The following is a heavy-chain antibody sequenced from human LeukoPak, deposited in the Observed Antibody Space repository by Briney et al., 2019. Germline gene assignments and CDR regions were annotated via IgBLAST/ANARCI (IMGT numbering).Heavy chain of an antibody. CDR2: ISWDGGSR. CDR1: GFTFDDYT. Sequence: GGSLRLSCAASGFTFDDYTMHWVRQGPGKGLEWVSFISWDGGSRNYADSVKGRFTISRDNAKNSLSLQMNSLRAEDTAVYYCARAWELLYPFDYWGQGTLVTVSS. CDR3: ARAWELLYPFDY. V-gene: IGHV3-43*01. J-gene: IGHJ4*02. D-gene: IGHD1-26*01.